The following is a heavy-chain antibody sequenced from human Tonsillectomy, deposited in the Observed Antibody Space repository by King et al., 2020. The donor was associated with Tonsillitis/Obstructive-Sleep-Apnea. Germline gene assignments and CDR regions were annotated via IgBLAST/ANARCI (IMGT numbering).Heavy chain of an antibody. D-gene: IGHD3-3*01. CDR1: GFTFSSSA. J-gene: IGHJ4*02. CDR3: AKSREYDFWSGSSYYFDY. V-gene: IGHV3-64*01. Sequence: VQLVESGGGLVQPGGSLRLSCAASGFTFSSSAMHWVRQAPGKGLEFVSSISSRGGSTIYQTFVKGRFTISRDNSKNTLYLQMGSLRSEDMAVFYCAKSREYDFWSGSSYYFDYWGQGTLVTVSS. CDR2: ISSRGGST.